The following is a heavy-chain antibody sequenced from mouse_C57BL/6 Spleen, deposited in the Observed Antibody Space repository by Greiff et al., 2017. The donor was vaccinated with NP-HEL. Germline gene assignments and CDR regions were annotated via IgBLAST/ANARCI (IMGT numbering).Heavy chain of an antibody. J-gene: IGHJ3*01. D-gene: IGHD4-1*01. CDR1: GFSLTSYG. CDR3: ASLTGTFAY. V-gene: IGHV2-6*01. Sequence: QLQQSGPGLVAPSQSLSITCTVSGFSLTSYGVDWVRQSPGKGLEWLGVIWGVGSTNYNSALKSRLSISKDNSKSQVFLKMNSLQTDDTAMYYCASLTGTFAYWGQGTLVTVSA. CDR2: IWGVGST.